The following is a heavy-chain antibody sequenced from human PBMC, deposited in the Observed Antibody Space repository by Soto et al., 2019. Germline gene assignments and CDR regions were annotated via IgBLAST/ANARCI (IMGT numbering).Heavy chain of an antibody. V-gene: IGHV4-59*01. J-gene: IGHJ3*02. Sequence: QVQLQESGPGLVRPSETLSLTCSVSGGSISSYYWNWIRQPPGKGLEWIGYIYYSGTTNYNPSLTSRVTMSVDTSKNQFSLKLSSVTAADTAVYYCARVYQITGYYDARNAFDIWGQGAMVTVSS. CDR2: IYYSGTT. CDR3: ARVYQITGYYDARNAFDI. CDR1: GGSISSYY. D-gene: IGHD3-9*01.